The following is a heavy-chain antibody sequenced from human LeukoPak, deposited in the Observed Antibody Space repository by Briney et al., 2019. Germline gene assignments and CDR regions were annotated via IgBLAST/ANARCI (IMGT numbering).Heavy chain of an antibody. CDR1: GFTFSSYA. V-gene: IGHV3-23*01. Sequence: PGXXLRLSCAASGFTFSSYAMSWVRQAPGKGLEWVSAISGSGGSTYYADSVKGRFTISRDNSKNTLYLQMNSLRAEDTAVYYCAKDRSVVVVPRPDYWGQGTLVTVSS. J-gene: IGHJ4*02. CDR3: AKDRSVVVVPRPDY. CDR2: ISGSGGST. D-gene: IGHD3-22*01.